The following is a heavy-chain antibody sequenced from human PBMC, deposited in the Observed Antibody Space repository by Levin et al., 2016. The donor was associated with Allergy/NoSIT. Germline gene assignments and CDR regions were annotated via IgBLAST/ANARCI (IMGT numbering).Heavy chain of an antibody. V-gene: IGHV3-30*18. J-gene: IGHJ4*02. CDR2: ISNDGSTS. CDR1: GFIFRSFV. CDR3: AKDWDAYVYSPYVQPFDH. D-gene: IGHD3-16*01. Sequence: GESLKISCATSGFIFRSFVIHWVRQAPGKGLEWVSAISNDGSTSYYADSVKGRFTISRDNSRNTLYLQMNSLRAEDTAMYYCAKDWDAYVYSPYVQPFDHWGQGTLVTVSS.